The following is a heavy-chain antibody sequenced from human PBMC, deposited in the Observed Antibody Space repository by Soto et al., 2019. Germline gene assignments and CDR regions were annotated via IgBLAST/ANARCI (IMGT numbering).Heavy chain of an antibody. D-gene: IGHD5-18*01. CDR2: ISAYNGNT. J-gene: IGHJ3*02. CDR3: ARDSGGYSYGFNAFDI. V-gene: IGHV1-18*01. CDR1: GYTFTSYG. Sequence: ASVKVSCKASGYTFTSYGISWVRQAPGQGLEWMGWISAYNGNTNYAQKLQGRVTMTTDTSTSPAYMELRSLRSDDTAVYSCARDSGGYSYGFNAFDIWGQGTMVTVSS.